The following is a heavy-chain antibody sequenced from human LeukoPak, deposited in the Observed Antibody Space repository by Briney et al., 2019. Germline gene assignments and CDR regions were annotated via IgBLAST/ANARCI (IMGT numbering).Heavy chain of an antibody. D-gene: IGHD4-23*01. CDR3: AWDDYGGFD. CDR2: IWYDGSNK. V-gene: IGHV3-33*01. J-gene: IGHJ4*02. Sequence: PGGSLRLSSAASGFTFSSYGMHWVRQAPGKGLEWVAVIWYDGSNKYYADSVKGRFTISRDNSKNTLYLQMNSLRAEDTAVYYCAWDDYGGFDWGQGTLVTVSS. CDR1: GFTFSSYG.